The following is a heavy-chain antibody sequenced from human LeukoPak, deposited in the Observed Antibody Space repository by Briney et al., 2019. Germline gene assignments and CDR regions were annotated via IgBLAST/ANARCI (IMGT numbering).Heavy chain of an antibody. J-gene: IGHJ4*02. CDR3: AKAVQRFGEFY. Sequence: PGGSLRLSCTVSGFTVSSNSMSWVRQAPGKGLEWVSFIYSDNTHYSDSVKGRFTISIHNSKNTLYLQINSLRAEDTAVYYCAKAVQRFGEFYWGQGTLVTVSS. V-gene: IGHV3-53*01. D-gene: IGHD3-10*01. CDR2: IYSDNT. CDR1: GFTVSSNS.